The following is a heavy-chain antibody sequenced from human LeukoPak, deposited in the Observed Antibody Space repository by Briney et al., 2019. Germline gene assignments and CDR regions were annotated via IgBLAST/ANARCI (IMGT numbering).Heavy chain of an antibody. V-gene: IGHV4-39*01. D-gene: IGHD3-10*01. J-gene: IGHJ4*02. Sequence: SETLSLTCTVSGGSISSSSYYWGWIRQPPGKGLEWIGSIYYSGSTYYNPSLKSRVTISVDTSKNQFSLKLSSVTAAVTAVYYCARQEVRGVIITLDYWGQGTLVTVSS. CDR1: GGSISSSSYY. CDR3: ARQEVRGVIITLDY. CDR2: IYYSGST.